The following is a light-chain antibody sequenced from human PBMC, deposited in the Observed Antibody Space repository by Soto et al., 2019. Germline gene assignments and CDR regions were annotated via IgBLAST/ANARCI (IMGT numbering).Light chain of an antibody. V-gene: IGKV4-1*01. J-gene: IGKJ2*02. CDR3: QQYYTTPCT. CDR1: QSVLYSSNNKNY. Sequence: DIVMTQSPDSLAVSLGERATINCKSSQSVLYSSNNKNYLAWYQHKPGQPPKLLIYWASTRESGVPDRFSGSGSGTDFTLTISSLQAEDVAVYYCQQYYTTPCTFGQGTKLEIK. CDR2: WAS.